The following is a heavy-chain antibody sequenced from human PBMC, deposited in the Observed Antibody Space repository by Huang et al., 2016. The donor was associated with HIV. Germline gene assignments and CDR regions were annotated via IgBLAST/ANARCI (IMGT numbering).Heavy chain of an antibody. J-gene: IGHJ1*01. CDR3: ALKGDSSGWEYFRH. D-gene: IGHD6-19*01. V-gene: IGHV3-30*03. Sequence: QVQLVESGGGVVQPGRSLRLSCAAFGFIFSNYGLYWVRQGPGKWLEWVVIISYDGSNKYYTDSLKGRFSISRDNSRNTLYLQMNSLRAEDTAVYYCALKGDSSGWEYFRHWGQGTLVTVSS. CDR1: GFIFSNYG. CDR2: ISYDGSNK.